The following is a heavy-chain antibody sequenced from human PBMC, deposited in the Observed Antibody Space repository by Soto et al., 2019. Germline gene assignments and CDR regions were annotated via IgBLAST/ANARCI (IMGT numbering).Heavy chain of an antibody. V-gene: IGHV3-11*01. J-gene: IGHJ5*02. D-gene: IGHD3-16*01. CDR1: RFSFRDYF. CDR3: ARDDYTYGVS. CDR2: IGPYGTTI. Sequence: QVHLVESGGGMVKPGEPLRISCAASRFSFRDYFMSWIRQAPGKGLEWISYIGPYGTTIYYADSVKGRFVISRDDTTNSLFLQMDNLRADDTAVYYCARDDYTYGVSWGQGTLVTVSS.